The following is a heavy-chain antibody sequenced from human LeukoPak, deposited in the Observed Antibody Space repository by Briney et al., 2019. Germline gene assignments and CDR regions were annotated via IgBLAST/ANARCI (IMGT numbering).Heavy chain of an antibody. D-gene: IGHD1-1*01. CDR2: IYYTGTT. J-gene: IGHJ4*02. Sequence: SETLSLTCTVSGGSISSYSWNWLRQSPGKGLEWIGYIYYTGTTKYNPSLTSRVTISIDTSKNQFSLKLSSVTAADTAVYYCATSVGTTGTTWGQGTLVIVSS. V-gene: IGHV4-59*08. CDR1: GGSISSYS. CDR3: ATSVGTTGTT.